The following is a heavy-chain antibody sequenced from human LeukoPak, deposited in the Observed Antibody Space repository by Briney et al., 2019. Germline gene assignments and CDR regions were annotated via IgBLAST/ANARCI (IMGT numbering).Heavy chain of an antibody. CDR2: IDYSGST. D-gene: IGHD5-12*01. Sequence: SETLSLTCTVSGGSISSYYWSWIRQPPGKGLEWIGYIDYSGSTNYNPSLKSRVTISVDASKNQFSLRLNSVTAADTAVYYCARHADRDGYKYYFDYWGQGTLVTVSS. CDR1: GGSISSYY. CDR3: ARHADRDGYKYYFDY. V-gene: IGHV4-59*08. J-gene: IGHJ4*02.